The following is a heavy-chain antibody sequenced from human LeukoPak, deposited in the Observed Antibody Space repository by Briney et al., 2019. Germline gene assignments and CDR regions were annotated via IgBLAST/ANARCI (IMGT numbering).Heavy chain of an antibody. J-gene: IGHJ4*02. CDR3: VREARGYHYTYFDY. D-gene: IGHD5-18*01. V-gene: IGHV3-13*01. CDR2: VSSGFHA. Sequence: PGGSLRLSCTASGFTLGSHVMHWVRQIPGQGLEWVAAVSSGFHAFFADSVQGRFTVSREDARNSLYLQMNSLRAGDTAVYYCVREARGYHYTYFDYWGQGTLVTVPS. CDR1: GFTLGSHV.